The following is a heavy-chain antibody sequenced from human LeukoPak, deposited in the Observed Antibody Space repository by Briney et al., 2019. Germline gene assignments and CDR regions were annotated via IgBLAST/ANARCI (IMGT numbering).Heavy chain of an antibody. D-gene: IGHD2-15*01. CDR1: GFTFSSYS. Sequence: PGGSLRLSCAASGFTFSSYSMNWVRQAPGKGLEWVSYISSSISTIYYADSVKGRFTISRDNAKNSLYLQMDSLRAEDTAVYYCARVYCSGGSCSTGDYFDYWGQGTLVTVSS. J-gene: IGHJ4*02. CDR2: ISSSISTI. V-gene: IGHV3-48*01. CDR3: ARVYCSGGSCSTGDYFDY.